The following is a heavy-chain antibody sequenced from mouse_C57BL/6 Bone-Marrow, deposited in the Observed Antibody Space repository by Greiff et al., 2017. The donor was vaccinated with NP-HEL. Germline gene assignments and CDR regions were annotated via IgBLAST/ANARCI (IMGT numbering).Heavy chain of an antibody. J-gene: IGHJ3*01. CDR2: IWWDDAK. Sequence: QVTLKESGPGILQPSQTLSLPCSFSGFSLSTFGMGVGWIRQPSGKGLEWLAHIWWDDAKYYNPALKSRLTISKDTSKTQVFLKIANVDTADTATYDCARMSSGYTWFAYWGQGTLVTVSA. D-gene: IGHD3-2*02. CDR1: GFSLSTFGMG. V-gene: IGHV8-8*01. CDR3: ARMSSGYTWFAY.